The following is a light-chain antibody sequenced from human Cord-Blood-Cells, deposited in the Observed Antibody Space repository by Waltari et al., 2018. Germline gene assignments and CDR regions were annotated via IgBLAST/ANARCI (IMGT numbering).Light chain of an antibody. J-gene: IGKJ4*01. CDR2: EVS. CDR3: MQSIQLPLT. CDR1: QSLLHSDGTTY. V-gene: IGKV2D-29*02. Sequence: VLTQLTLPLSVPPGQPPSLSSKSSQSLLHSDGTTYLDWYLQKPGQSSQLLIYEVSNRFSGVPDRISGSESGTDFALKISRVEAGSVGVYYCMQSIQLPLTFDGGTKVEIK.